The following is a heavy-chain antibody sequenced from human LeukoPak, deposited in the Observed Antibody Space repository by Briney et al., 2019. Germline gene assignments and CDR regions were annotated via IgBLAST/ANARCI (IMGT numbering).Heavy chain of an antibody. Sequence: ASVKVSCEASGLTFTGVNYIHWVRQAPGQGPEWMGWINTNNGVKDSARKCQGRVTMTRDTPISTAYMELYRLTSDDMAMYYCTKDRLSKWFDPWGQETLVTVSS. J-gene: IGHJ5*02. V-gene: IGHV1-2*02. CDR2: INTNNGVK. CDR3: TKDRLSKWFDP. CDR1: GLTFTGVNY. D-gene: IGHD2-21*01.